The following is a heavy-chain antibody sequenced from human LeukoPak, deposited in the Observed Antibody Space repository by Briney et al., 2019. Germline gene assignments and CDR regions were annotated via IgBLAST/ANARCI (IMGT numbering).Heavy chain of an antibody. J-gene: IGHJ4*02. CDR3: ARGVAARTRFDY. CDR2: IYTSGST. V-gene: IGHV4-61*02. Sequence: SETLSLTCTVSGGSISSGSYYWSWIRQPAGKGLEWIGRIYTSGSTNYNPSLKSRVTISVDTSKNQFSLKLSSVTAADTAVYYCARGVAARTRFDYWGQGTLVTVSS. CDR1: GGSISSGSYY. D-gene: IGHD6-6*01.